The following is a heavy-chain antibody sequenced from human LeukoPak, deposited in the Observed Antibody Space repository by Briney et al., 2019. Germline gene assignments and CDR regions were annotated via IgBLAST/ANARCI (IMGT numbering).Heavy chain of an antibody. CDR1: GFTFSSYA. Sequence: GRSLRLSCAASGFTFSSYAMHWVRQAPGKGLEWVAVISYDGSNKYYADSVKGRFTISRDNSKNTLYLQMNSLRAEDTAVYYCARVRYSSGWYYFDYWGQGTLVTVSS. D-gene: IGHD6-19*01. V-gene: IGHV3-30-3*01. CDR3: ARVRYSSGWYYFDY. CDR2: ISYDGSNK. J-gene: IGHJ4*02.